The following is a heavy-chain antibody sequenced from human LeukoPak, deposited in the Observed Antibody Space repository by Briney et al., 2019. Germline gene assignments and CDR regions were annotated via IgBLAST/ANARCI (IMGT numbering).Heavy chain of an antibody. CDR3: ATDRYYDSSGSNGHKSDY. J-gene: IGHJ4*02. CDR2: FDPEDGET. CDR1: GYTLTELS. V-gene: IGHV1-24*01. Sequence: ASVKVSCKVSGYTLTELSMHWVRQAPGKGLEWMGGFDPEDGETIYAQKFQGRVTMTEDTSTDTAYMELSSLRSEDTAVYYCATDRYYDSSGSNGHKSDYWGQGTLVTVSS. D-gene: IGHD3-22*01.